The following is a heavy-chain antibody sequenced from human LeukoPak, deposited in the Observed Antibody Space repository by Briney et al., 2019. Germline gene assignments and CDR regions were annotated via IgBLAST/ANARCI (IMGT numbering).Heavy chain of an antibody. CDR3: TRENRPFCPFAF. Sequence: PSETLSLTCGVSGGSIDITNYWSWVRQAPWKGLEWIGEISHDGTTNYRPSLRSRVAMSFDRANNQFSLSLTSVTAADTAVYYCTRENRPFCPFAFWGQGVLVTVSS. CDR2: ISHDGTT. J-gene: IGHJ4*02. CDR1: GGSIDITNY. D-gene: IGHD2/OR15-2a*01. V-gene: IGHV4-4*02.